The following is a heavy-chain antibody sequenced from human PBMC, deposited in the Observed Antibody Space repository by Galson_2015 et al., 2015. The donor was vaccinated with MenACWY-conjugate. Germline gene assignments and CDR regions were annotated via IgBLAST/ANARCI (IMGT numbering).Heavy chain of an antibody. Sequence: QSGAEVKKPGESLKISCKGSGYSFTTYWIGWVRQLPGKGLQWMGLIDPVNSNIRYSPSFQGQVTISADESISTAYLQWSSLKASDTAMYYCARHPPGGRGMDVWGRGTTVTVSS. J-gene: IGHJ6*02. CDR1: GYSFTTYW. CDR3: ARHPPGGRGMDV. V-gene: IGHV5-51*01. CDR2: IDPVNSNI. D-gene: IGHD1-26*01.